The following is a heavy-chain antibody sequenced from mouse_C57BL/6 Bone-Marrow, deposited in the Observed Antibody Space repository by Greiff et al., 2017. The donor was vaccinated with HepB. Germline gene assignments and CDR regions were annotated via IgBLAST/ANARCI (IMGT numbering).Heavy chain of an antibody. CDR2: IYPGNSDT. CDR1: GYTFTSYW. Sequence: VQLQQSGTVLARPGASVKMSCKTSGYTFTSYWMHWVKQRPGQGLEWIGAIYPGNSDTSYNQKFKGKAKLTAVTSASTAYMELSSLTNEDSAVYYCTIHYGSSYVWFADWGQGTLVTVSA. CDR3: TIHYGSSYVWFAD. J-gene: IGHJ3*01. V-gene: IGHV1-5*01. D-gene: IGHD1-1*01.